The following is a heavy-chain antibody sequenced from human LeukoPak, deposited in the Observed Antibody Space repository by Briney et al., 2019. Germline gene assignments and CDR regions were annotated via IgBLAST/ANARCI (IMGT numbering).Heavy chain of an antibody. J-gene: IGHJ4*02. CDR1: GFTFSSYG. CDR3: AKGVSRGVDPTGLEY. CDR2: ISYDGSDR. D-gene: IGHD1-1*01. V-gene: IGHV3-30*18. Sequence: PGKSLRLSSVASGFTFSSYGMHWVRQAPGKGPEWVAVISYDGSDRYYANFVKGRFTISRDNSKNTLFLQTNSMRPEDTAVYYCAKGVSRGVDPTGLEYWGQGTLVTVSS.